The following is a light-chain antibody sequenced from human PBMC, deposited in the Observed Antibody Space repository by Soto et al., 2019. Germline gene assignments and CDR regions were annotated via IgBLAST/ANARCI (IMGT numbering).Light chain of an antibody. CDR2: DAS. CDR1: QSVSSH. Sequence: EIVLTQSPATLSLSPGERGTLSCRASQSVSSHLAWNQQKPGQAPRLLIYDASKRPTGIPARFSGSGSGTDFTLTISSLEPEDFAVYYCQQRSDRLPITFGQETRLEIK. V-gene: IGKV3-11*01. CDR3: QQRSDRLPIT. J-gene: IGKJ5*01.